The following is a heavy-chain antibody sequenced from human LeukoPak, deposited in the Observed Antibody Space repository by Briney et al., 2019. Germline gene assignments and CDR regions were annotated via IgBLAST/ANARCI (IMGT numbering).Heavy chain of an antibody. V-gene: IGHV3-66*01. CDR3: ALGLVTDY. Sequence: GGSLSLSCAASGFTVSSNFMSGVGEAPGKGLEWVSVIYSGGSTYYADSVKGRFTISRDNSKNTLYLQMNSLRVEDTAVYYCALGLVTDYWGQGTLVTVSS. CDR1: GFTVSSNF. CDR2: IYSGGST. J-gene: IGHJ4*02. D-gene: IGHD3-9*01.